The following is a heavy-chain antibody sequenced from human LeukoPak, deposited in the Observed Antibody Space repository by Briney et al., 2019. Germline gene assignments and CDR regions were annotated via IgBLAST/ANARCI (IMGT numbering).Heavy chain of an antibody. D-gene: IGHD4-17*01. CDR1: GFTFSSYA. Sequence: GGSLRLSCAASGFTFSSYAMSWVRQAPGKGLEWVSGISGSGDNTYYADSVKGRFTISRDNAQNTLFLQMNSLRAEDTALYYCARHGDFCFDNWGQGTPVTVS. CDR2: ISGSGDNT. V-gene: IGHV3-23*01. CDR3: ARHGDFCFDN. J-gene: IGHJ4*02.